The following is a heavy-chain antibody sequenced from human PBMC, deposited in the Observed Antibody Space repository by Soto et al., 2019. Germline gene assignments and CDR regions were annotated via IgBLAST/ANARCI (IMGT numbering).Heavy chain of an antibody. Sequence: QVQLQESGPGLVKPSETLSLTCAVSGYSISSGYYWGWIRQPPGKGLEWIGSIYHSGSTYYNPSLKSRVTISVDTSKNQFSLKLSSVTAADTAVYYCARDPFSGSYLTYYYYGMDVWGQGTTVTVSS. CDR1: GYSISSGYY. CDR2: IYHSGST. D-gene: IGHD1-26*01. CDR3: ARDPFSGSYLTYYYYGMDV. J-gene: IGHJ6*02. V-gene: IGHV4-38-2*02.